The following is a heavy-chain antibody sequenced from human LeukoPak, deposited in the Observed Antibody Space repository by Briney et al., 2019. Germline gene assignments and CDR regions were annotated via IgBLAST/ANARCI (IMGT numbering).Heavy chain of an antibody. CDR3: ARGGVRIAAAGTPSDY. V-gene: IGHV1-46*01. CDR2: INPSGGST. D-gene: IGHD6-13*01. CDR1: GYTFTSYY. Sequence: ASVKVSCKASGYTFTSYYMHWVRQAPGQGLEWMGIINPSGGSTSYAQKFQGRVTMTRDTSTSTVYMELSNLRSEDTAVYYCARGGVRIAAAGTPSDYWGQGTLVTVSS. J-gene: IGHJ4*02.